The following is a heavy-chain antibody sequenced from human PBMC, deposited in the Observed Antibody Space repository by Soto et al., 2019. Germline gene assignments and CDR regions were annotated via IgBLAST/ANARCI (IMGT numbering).Heavy chain of an antibody. CDR1: GITVSSHY. J-gene: IGHJ4*02. CDR3: ARSSYCGADCYSGFDY. Sequence: EVLLVESGGGLVQPGGSLRLSCVVSGITVSSHYLSWVRQAPGKGLEWVSIIYSGGDTYYADSVKGRFTISRDNVKNTLYLQMNSLRAEDTAVFYCARSSYCGADCYSGFDYWGQGTLVTVSS. D-gene: IGHD2-21*02. V-gene: IGHV3-66*01. CDR2: IYSGGDT.